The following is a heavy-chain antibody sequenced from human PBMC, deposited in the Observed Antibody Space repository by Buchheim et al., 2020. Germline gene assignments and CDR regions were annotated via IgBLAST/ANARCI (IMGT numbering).Heavy chain of an antibody. Sequence: QVQLQESGPGLVKPSQTLSLTCTVSGGSISSGSYYWSWIRQPAGKGLEWIGRIYTSGSTNYNPSLKSRVPISVDTSKNQFSRKLSSVTAADTAVYYCARDGDSSGYYHWFDPWGQGTL. CDR1: GGSISSGSYY. V-gene: IGHV4-61*02. CDR2: IYTSGST. D-gene: IGHD3-22*01. J-gene: IGHJ5*02. CDR3: ARDGDSSGYYHWFDP.